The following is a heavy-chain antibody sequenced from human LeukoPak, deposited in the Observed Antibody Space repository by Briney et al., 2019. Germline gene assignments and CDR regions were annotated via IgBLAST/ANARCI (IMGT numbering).Heavy chain of an antibody. CDR2: INPNSGGT. J-gene: IGHJ4*02. V-gene: IGHV1-2*06. CDR3: ARPRAGYAYYFDY. CDR1: GHTFTGYY. Sequence: ASVKVSCKASGHTFTGYYMHWVRQAPGQGLEWMGRINPNSGGTNYAQKFQGRVTMTRDTSISTAYMELSRLRSDDTAVYYCARPRAGYAYYFDYWGQGTLVTVSS. D-gene: IGHD1-1*01.